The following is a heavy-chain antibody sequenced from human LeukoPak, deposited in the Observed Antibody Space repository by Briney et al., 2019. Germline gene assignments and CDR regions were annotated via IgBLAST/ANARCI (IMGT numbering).Heavy chain of an antibody. V-gene: IGHV1-46*01. Sequence: ASVTVSFKASGYTFTSYYMHWVRQAPGQGLEWMGIINPSGGSTSHAQKFQGRITMTRDTSTSTVYMELSSLRSEDTAVYYCAKVGATRDYWGQGTLVTVSS. CDR2: INPSGGST. CDR1: GYTFTSYY. D-gene: IGHD1-26*01. CDR3: AKVGATRDY. J-gene: IGHJ4*02.